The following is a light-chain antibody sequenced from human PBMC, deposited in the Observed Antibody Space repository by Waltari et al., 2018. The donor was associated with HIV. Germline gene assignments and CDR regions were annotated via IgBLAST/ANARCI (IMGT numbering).Light chain of an antibody. CDR1: SSNIGSNY. J-gene: IGLJ1*01. V-gene: IGLV1-47*01. CDR3: AAWDDNLNGYV. CDR2: RNN. Sequence: QSVLTQPPSASGTPGQRVTISCSGSSSNIGSNYVYWYQQLPGTTPKLLIYRNNPRPSGVPDRFSGSKSGTSASLAISGLRSEDEADYYCAAWDDNLNGYVFGSGTKVTVL.